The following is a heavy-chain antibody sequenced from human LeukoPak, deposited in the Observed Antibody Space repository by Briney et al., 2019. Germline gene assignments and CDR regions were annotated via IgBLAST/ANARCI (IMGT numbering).Heavy chain of an antibody. D-gene: IGHD5-24*01. V-gene: IGHV3-33*05. CDR3: AVNPRTDGYYYYYMDV. J-gene: IGHJ6*03. Sequence: GGSLRLSCAVSGVTFSRYGIDWVRQAPGKGREWVAVISYDGGIKYYADSVTGRSTISRCNSKNTLHLGMNSLGADDTAGYYCAVNPRTDGYYYYYMDVWGKGTTVTVSS. CDR2: ISYDGGIK. CDR1: GVTFSRYG.